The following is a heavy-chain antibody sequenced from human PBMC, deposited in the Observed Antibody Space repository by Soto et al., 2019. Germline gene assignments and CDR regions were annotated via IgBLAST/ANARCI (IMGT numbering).Heavy chain of an antibody. V-gene: IGHV1-18*01. Sequence: GASVKVSCKASGYTFTSYVISWVRQAPGQGLEWMGWISAYNGNTNYAQKLQGRVTMTTDTSTSTAYMELRSLRSDDTAVYYCARGLNIAARPENDEYDYWGQGTLVTVSS. CDR3: ARGLNIAARPENDEYDY. CDR2: ISAYNGNT. CDR1: GYTFTSYV. D-gene: IGHD6-6*01. J-gene: IGHJ4*02.